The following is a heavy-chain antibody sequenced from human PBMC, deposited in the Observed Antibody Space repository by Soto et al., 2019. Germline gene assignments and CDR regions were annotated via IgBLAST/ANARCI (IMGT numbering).Heavy chain of an antibody. D-gene: IGHD1-26*01. J-gene: IGHJ6*02. CDR1: GGSISSSNW. CDR2: IYHSGST. Sequence: QVQLQESGPGLVKPSGTLSLTCAVSGGSISSSNWWSWVRQPPGKGLEWIGEIYHSGSTNYNPSLKSRVTISVDKSKNQCSLKLSSVTAADTAVYYCASISTWDYYYYGMDVWGQGTTVTVSS. CDR3: ASISTWDYYYYGMDV. V-gene: IGHV4-4*02.